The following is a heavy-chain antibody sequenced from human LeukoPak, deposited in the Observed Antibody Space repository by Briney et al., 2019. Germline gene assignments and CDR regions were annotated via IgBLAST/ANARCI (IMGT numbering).Heavy chain of an antibody. CDR3: TTLYSGAMDY. CDR2: IKADGSST. CDR1: GFSFNTYW. Sequence: GGSLRLSCAASGFSFNTYWMYWVRHVPEKGLVWVSRIKADGSSTSYADSVKGRFTISRDNAKNTLYLQMNSLRAEDTAVYYCTTLYSGAMDYWGQGTLVTVSS. J-gene: IGHJ4*02. V-gene: IGHV3-74*01. D-gene: IGHD1-26*01.